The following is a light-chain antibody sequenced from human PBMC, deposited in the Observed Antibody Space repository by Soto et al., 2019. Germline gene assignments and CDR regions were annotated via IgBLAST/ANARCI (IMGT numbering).Light chain of an antibody. V-gene: IGKV3-20*01. Sequence: MTLSPAALSVSPRERATRSCRASQSVSSDLAWYQQKPGQAPRLLIYGASSRATGIPDRFSGSGSGTDFTLTISRLEAEDFAVYYCQQYDRSPPWTFGQGTKVDIK. CDR3: QQYDRSPPWT. CDR1: QSVSSD. J-gene: IGKJ1*01. CDR2: GAS.